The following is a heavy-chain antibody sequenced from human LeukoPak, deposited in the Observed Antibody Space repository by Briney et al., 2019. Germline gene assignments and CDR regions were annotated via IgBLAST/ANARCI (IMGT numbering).Heavy chain of an antibody. J-gene: IGHJ4*02. CDR3: AKAFSFMTTVTD. Sequence: GGSLRLSCAASGFTFSSHAMSWVRQAPGKGLERVSAISGNGGSTYYADSVKGRFTISRDNSKNTLYLQMNSLRAEDTAVYYCAKAFSFMTTVTDWGQGTLVTVSS. CDR2: ISGNGGST. V-gene: IGHV3-23*01. D-gene: IGHD4-17*01. CDR1: GFTFSSHA.